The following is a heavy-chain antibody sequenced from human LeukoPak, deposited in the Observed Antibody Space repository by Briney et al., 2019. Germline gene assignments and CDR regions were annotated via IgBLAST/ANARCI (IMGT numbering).Heavy chain of an antibody. CDR1: SGSINNQY. Sequence: SETLSLTCVVSSGSINNQYWTWIRQPPGKGLEWIGYIYDTGNTNYNPSLKSRVNISIDTSKNQFSLKLTSVTAADTAVYYCARGQVGYGLDYWGQGTLVTVSS. CDR2: IYDTGNT. D-gene: IGHD5-18*01. CDR3: ARGQVGYGLDY. V-gene: IGHV4-59*11. J-gene: IGHJ4*02.